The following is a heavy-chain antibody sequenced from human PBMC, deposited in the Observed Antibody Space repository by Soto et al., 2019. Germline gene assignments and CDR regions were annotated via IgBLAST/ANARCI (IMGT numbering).Heavy chain of an antibody. D-gene: IGHD2-2*01. CDR3: ARPTLGVPTTDHYYYYYYMDV. V-gene: IGHV5-51*01. CDR1: GYSFTSYW. CDR2: VYPGDSDT. Sequence: GESLKISCKGSGYSFTSYWIGWVRQMPGKGLEWMGIVYPGDSDTRYSPSFQGQVTISADKSISTAYLQWSSLKASDTAMYYCARPTLGVPTTDHYYYYYYMDVWGKGTTVTVSS. J-gene: IGHJ6*03.